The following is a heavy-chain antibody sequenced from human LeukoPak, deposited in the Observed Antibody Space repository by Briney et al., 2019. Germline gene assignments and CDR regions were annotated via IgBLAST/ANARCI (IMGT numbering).Heavy chain of an antibody. V-gene: IGHV3-74*01. J-gene: IGHJ4*02. CDR1: GFSFSNFW. CDR3: AKGSNFAFDN. Sequence: GGSLRLSCAASGFSFSNFWMHWVRQAPGMGLVWVSQINPDGAAALYADSMKGRFTISRDNAKNTLYLQMNTLRADDTAVYYCAKGSNFAFDNWGQGILVTVSS. CDR2: INPDGAAA. D-gene: IGHD1-1*01.